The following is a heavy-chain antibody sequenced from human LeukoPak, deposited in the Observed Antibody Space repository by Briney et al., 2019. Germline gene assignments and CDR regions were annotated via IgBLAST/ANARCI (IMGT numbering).Heavy chain of an antibody. D-gene: IGHD1-26*01. V-gene: IGHV4-59*01. CDR3: ARDLRGGSYYEFDP. J-gene: IGHJ5*02. Sequence: SETLSLTCTVSGGSISSYYWSWIRQPPGKGLEWIGYIYYSGSTNYNPSLKSRVTISVDTSKNQFSLKLSSVTAADTAVYYCARDLRGGSYYEFDPWGQGTLVTVSS. CDR1: GGSISSYY. CDR2: IYYSGST.